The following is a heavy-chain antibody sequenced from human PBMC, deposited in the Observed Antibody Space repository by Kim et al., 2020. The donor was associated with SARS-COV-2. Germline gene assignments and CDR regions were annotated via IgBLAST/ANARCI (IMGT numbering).Heavy chain of an antibody. CDR1: GGSLSSYY. CDR2: IHYSGTT. V-gene: IGHV4-59*08. Sequence: SETLSLTCTVSGGSLSSYYWSWFRQPPGKGLEWIGYIHYSGTTYYNPSLKSRVTISGDTFKNQFSLKLSSVTAADTAVYYFARQLLSVRSNDFDIWGRG. CDR3: ARQLLSVRSNDFDI. J-gene: IGHJ2*01.